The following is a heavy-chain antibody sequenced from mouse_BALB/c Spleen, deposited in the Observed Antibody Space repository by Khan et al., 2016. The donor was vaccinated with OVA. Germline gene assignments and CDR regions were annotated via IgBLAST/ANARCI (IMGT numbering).Heavy chain of an antibody. V-gene: IGHV2-2*01. J-gene: IGHJ3*01. D-gene: IGHD2-12*01. CDR1: GFSLTTYG. CDR2: IWSGGTT. CDR3: ARHSYRYDFTY. Sequence: QVQLKQSGPGLVQPSQSLSITCTVSGFSLTTYGIHWVRQSPGKGLEWLGVIWSGGTTDYNAPFISRLSISQDNSKSQVCFKMNSLQADDTAIYYCARHSYRYDFTYWGQGTLVTVSA.